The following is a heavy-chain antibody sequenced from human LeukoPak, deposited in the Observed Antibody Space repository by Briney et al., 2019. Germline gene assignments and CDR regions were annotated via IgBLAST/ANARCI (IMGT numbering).Heavy chain of an antibody. CDR2: IYHSGST. Sequence: SETLSLTCAVSGGSISSGGYSWSWIRQPPGKGLEWIGYIYHSGSTYYNPSLKSRVTISVDRSKNQFSLKLSSVTAADTAVYYCARGPQSYDSSGYSLDYWGQGTQVTVSS. CDR1: GGSISSGGYS. D-gene: IGHD3-22*01. CDR3: ARGPQSYDSSGYSLDY. J-gene: IGHJ4*02. V-gene: IGHV4-30-2*01.